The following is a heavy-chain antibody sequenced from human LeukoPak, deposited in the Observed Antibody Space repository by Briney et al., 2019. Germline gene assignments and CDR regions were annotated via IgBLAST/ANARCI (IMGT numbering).Heavy chain of an antibody. CDR2: IIPIFGTA. V-gene: IGHV1-69*05. D-gene: IGHD2-15*01. Sequence: SVKVSCKASGGTFSSYAISWVRQAPGQGLEWMGGIIPIFGTANYAQKFQGRVTITTDKSTSTAYMELSSLRSEDTAVYYCARAGGCSGGSCYSGYMDVWGKGTTVTVSS. CDR1: GGTFSSYA. CDR3: ARAGGCSGGSCYSGYMDV. J-gene: IGHJ6*03.